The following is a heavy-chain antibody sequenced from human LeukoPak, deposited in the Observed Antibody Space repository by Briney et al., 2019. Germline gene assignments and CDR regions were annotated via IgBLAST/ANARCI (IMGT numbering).Heavy chain of an antibody. J-gene: IGHJ4*02. V-gene: IGHV3-7*01. CDR3: AREAEYYYDSSGYLEAFDY. D-gene: IGHD3-22*01. CDR2: IKQDGSEK. Sequence: GSLRLSCAASGFTFSSYWMSWVRQAPGKGLEWVANIKQDGSEKYYVDSVKGRFTISRDNAKNSLYLQMNSLRAEDTAVYYCAREAEYYYDSSGYLEAFDYWGQGTLVTVSS. CDR1: GFTFSSYW.